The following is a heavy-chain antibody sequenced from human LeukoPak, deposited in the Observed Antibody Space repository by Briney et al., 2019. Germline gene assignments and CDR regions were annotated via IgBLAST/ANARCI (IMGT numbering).Heavy chain of an antibody. CDR1: GFTFSSYA. Sequence: GGSLRLSCAASGFTFSSYAMHWVRQAPGKGLEWVAVISYDGSNKHYADIVKGRFIISRDNSKNTVYLQMNSLRVEDTAIYYCARDPLTGSYGVNWLDPWGQGTLVTVSS. D-gene: IGHD1-26*01. V-gene: IGHV3-30-3*01. CDR3: ARDPLTGSYGVNWLDP. CDR2: ISYDGSNK. J-gene: IGHJ5*02.